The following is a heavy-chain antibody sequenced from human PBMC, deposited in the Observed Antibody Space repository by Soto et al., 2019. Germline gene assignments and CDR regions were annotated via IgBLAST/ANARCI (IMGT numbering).Heavy chain of an antibody. J-gene: IGHJ5*02. V-gene: IGHV4-4*07. D-gene: IGHD4-17*01. CDR3: ARSPAYGDYANLDT. CDR2: IHSTRSP. CDR1: GDSVSKYY. Sequence: XETLSLTCTVSGDSVSKYYWNWIRQPAGKGLEWIGRIHSTRSPNYNPSLKSRVTMSVDTSKNQFSLKLNLTSVTAADTAVYYCARSPAYGDYANLDTWGQGTLVTV.